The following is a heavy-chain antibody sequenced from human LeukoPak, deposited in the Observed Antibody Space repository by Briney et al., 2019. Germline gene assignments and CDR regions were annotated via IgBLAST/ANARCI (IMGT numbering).Heavy chain of an antibody. CDR3: ARDLNYYDSSGAQGFDP. Sequence: GASVKVSCKASGYTFTSYDINWVRQATGQGLEWMGWMNPNSGNTGYAQKLQGRVTMTRNTSISTAYMELSSLRSEDTAVYYCARDLNYYDSSGAQGFDPWGQGTLVTVSS. CDR2: MNPNSGNT. D-gene: IGHD3-22*01. V-gene: IGHV1-8*01. J-gene: IGHJ5*02. CDR1: GYTFTSYD.